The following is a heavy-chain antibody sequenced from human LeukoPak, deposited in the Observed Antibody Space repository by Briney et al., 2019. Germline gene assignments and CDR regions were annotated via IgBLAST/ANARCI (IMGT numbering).Heavy chain of an antibody. CDR3: ATGAIVFDF. V-gene: IGHV1-24*01. Sequence: ASVRVSCKVSGSALSKISIDWVRQAPGKGLEWMGTVGHEDGTTIHAQKFQGRFNMTVDTATDTAYMEMSSLMSGDTAMYYCATGAIVFDFWGQGTLVTVSS. J-gene: IGHJ4*02. D-gene: IGHD3-22*01. CDR1: GSALSKIS. CDR2: VGHEDGTT.